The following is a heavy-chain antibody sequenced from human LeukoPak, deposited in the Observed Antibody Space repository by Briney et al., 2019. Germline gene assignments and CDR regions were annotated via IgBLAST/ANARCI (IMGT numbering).Heavy chain of an antibody. CDR2: ISSSSRYI. CDR1: GFTFSTYT. Sequence: GGSLRLSCAASGFTFSTYTMNWVRQALGKGLEWVSSISSSSRYIFYADSIKGRFTISRDNAKNSLYLQVNSLRAEDTAVYYDSSGYLDCWGQGTQVTVSS. J-gene: IGHJ4*02. CDR3: SSGYLDC. D-gene: IGHD3-22*01. V-gene: IGHV3-21*01.